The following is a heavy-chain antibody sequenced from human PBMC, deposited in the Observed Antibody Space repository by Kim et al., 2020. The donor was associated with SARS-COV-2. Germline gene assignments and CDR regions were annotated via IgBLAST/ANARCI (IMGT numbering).Heavy chain of an antibody. CDR3: ARVKSDIVATINYYYYYGMDV. J-gene: IGHJ6*02. CDR2: INAGNGNT. D-gene: IGHD5-12*01. Sequence: ASVKVSCKASGYTFTSYAMHWVRQAPGQRLEWMGWINAGNGNTKYSQKFQGRVTITRDTSASTAYMELSSLRSEDTAVYYCARVKSDIVATINYYYYYGMDVWGQGTTVTVSS. V-gene: IGHV1-3*01. CDR1: GYTFTSYA.